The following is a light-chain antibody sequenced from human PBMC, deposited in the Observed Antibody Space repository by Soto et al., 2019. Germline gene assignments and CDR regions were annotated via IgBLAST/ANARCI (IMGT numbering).Light chain of an antibody. CDR3: QQTYSTPPT. CDR2: AAS. V-gene: IGKV1-39*01. J-gene: IGKJ1*01. CDR1: QSISTY. Sequence: DIEMTPSPSSLSASPGERATLTCRASQSISTYLNWYQQTAGLAPKLLIYAASSLQSGVPSRFSGSGSGTDFTLTISSLQPEDWATYYCQQTYSTPPTFGQGTKVDIK.